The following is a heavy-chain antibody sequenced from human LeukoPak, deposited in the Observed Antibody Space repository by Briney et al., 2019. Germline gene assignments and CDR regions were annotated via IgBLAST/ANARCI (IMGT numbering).Heavy chain of an antibody. CDR2: IWYDGSNK. J-gene: IGHJ6*02. CDR1: GSYW. V-gene: IGHV3-33*08. CDR3: ARAPYYYYGMDV. Sequence: GGSLRLSCAASGSYWMHWVRQAPGKGLEWVAVIWYDGSNKYYADSVKGRFTISRDNSKNTLYLQMNSLRAEDTAVYYCARAPYYYYGMDVWGQGATVTVSS.